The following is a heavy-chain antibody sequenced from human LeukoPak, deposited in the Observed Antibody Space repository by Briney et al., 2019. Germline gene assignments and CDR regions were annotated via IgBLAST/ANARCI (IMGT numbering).Heavy chain of an antibody. D-gene: IGHD2-15*01. V-gene: IGHV4-34*01. CDR2: INDSGTN. J-gene: IGHJ3*02. CDR3: ARFPCSGDSCYSGIRAFDI. CDR1: GGSLSGYD. Sequence: PSETLSLTCAVYGGSLSGYDWNWLRQSPGKGGEWVGEINDSGTNNYNPYLKSRANISIDRTRKQLSLRLTSVTAADTAVYYCARFPCSGDSCYSGIRAFDIWGQGTTVIVSS.